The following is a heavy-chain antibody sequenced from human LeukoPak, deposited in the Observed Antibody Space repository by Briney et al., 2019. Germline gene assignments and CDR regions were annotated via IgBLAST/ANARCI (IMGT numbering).Heavy chain of an antibody. CDR3: ARRRDLYSGSYYPFDY. V-gene: IGHV5-51*01. J-gene: IGHJ4*02. D-gene: IGHD1-26*01. CDR2: NYPGDSDA. CDR1: GYSFTNYW. Sequence: GESLKISCKGSGYSFTNYWIGWVRQLPGKSLMWMGINYPGDSDARYSPSFQGQVTISADNSISTAYLQASSLKASDTAMYYCARRRDLYSGSYYPFDYWGQGTLVTVSS.